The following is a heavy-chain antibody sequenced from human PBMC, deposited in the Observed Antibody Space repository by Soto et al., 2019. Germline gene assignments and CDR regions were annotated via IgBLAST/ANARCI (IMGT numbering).Heavy chain of an antibody. CDR3: ARGYFSSSSYWFDP. CDR1: GGSISSDANF. J-gene: IGHJ5*02. CDR2: ISYTGRT. Sequence: PSETLSLTCTVSGGSISSDANFWSWIRQLPGRGLEWIGYISYTGRTYYTPSLNSRLTISLDTSKNLFSLRLSAVTAADTAVYFCARGYFSSSSYWFDPWGQGTLVTVSS. V-gene: IGHV4-31*03. D-gene: IGHD6-6*01.